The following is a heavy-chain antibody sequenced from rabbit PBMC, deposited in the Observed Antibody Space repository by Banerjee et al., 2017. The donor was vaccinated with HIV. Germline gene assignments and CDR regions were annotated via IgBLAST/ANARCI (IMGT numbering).Heavy chain of an antibody. J-gene: IGHJ4*01. Sequence: QSLEESGGGLVKPGASLTLTCKASGFDLSSRYYMCWVRQAPGEGPEWIACIYNGDGSTYYASWAKGRFTISKSSSTTVTLQMSSLTVADTATYFCARGYAGYAGYVYAMDYFNLWGPGTLVTVS. CDR2: IYNGDGST. CDR3: ARGYAGYAGYVYAMDYFNL. V-gene: IGHV1S40*01. CDR1: GFDLSSRYY. D-gene: IGHD6-1*01.